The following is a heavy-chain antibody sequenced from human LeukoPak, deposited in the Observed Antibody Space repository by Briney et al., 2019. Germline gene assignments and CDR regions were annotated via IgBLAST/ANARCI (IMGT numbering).Heavy chain of an antibody. D-gene: IGHD1-1*01. CDR2: IYTSGST. V-gene: IGHV4-61*02. J-gene: IGHJ5*02. CDR1: GASISSGSYY. CDR3: ARDRLQLQS. Sequence: SETLSLTCTVSGASISSGSYYWSWIRQPAGKGLEWIGRIYTSGSTNYNPSLKSPFTISVDTSKNQFSLKLSSVTAADTAVYYCARDRLQLQSWGQGTLVTVSS.